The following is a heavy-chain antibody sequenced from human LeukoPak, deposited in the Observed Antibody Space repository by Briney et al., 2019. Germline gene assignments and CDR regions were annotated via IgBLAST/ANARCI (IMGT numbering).Heavy chain of an antibody. CDR3: ARQYGSWYTFYFQH. CDR1: GGSIISSSYY. CDR2: IYYSGST. V-gene: IGHV4-39*01. D-gene: IGHD6-13*01. J-gene: IGHJ1*01. Sequence: KPSETLSLTCTVSGGSIISSSYYWGWIRQPPGKGLEWTGSIYYSGSTYYNPSLKSRVTISVDTSKNQFSLKLSSVTAADTAVYYCARQYGSWYTFYFQHWGQGTLVTVSS.